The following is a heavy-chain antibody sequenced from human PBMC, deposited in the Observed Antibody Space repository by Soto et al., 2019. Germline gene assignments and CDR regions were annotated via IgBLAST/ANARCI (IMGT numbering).Heavy chain of an antibody. V-gene: IGHV4-39*01. J-gene: IGHJ4*02. CDR1: GGSISSSSYY. Sequence: QLQLQESGPGLVKPSETLSLTCTVSGGSISSSSYYWGWIRQPPGKGLEWIGSIYYSVSTYYNPSLKSRVTISVDTSKNQFSLRLISVTAADTAVYYCATLWFGESPYWGQGTLVTVSS. D-gene: IGHD3-10*01. CDR3: ATLWFGESPY. CDR2: IYYSVST.